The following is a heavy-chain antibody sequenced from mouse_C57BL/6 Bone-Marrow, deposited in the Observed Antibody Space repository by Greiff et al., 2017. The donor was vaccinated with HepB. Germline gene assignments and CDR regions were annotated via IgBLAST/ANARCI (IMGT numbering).Heavy chain of an antibody. CDR3: ARIYYRISLDY. V-gene: IGHV1-64*01. J-gene: IGHJ2*01. CDR1: GYTFTSYW. CDR2: IHPNSGST. D-gene: IGHD1-1*01. Sequence: QVQLQQPGAELVKPGASVKLSCKASGYTFTSYWMHWVKQRPGQGLEWIGMIHPNSGSTNYNEKFKSKATLTVDKSSSTAYMQLSSLTSEDSAVYFSARIYYRISLDYWGQGTTLTVSS.